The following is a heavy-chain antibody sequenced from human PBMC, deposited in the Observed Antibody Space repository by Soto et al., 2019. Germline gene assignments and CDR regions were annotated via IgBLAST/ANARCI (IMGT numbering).Heavy chain of an antibody. CDR2: ISSSSRTI. Sequence: EVQLVESGGGLIQPGGSLRLSCEASGFSCSDSGMNWVRRAPGKRLEWISYISSSSRTIYYAASVEGRFTISRDNVRNSVHLQMNSLRGEDTGVYYCARTRMEWALYFDNWGLGTLVTVSS. D-gene: IGHD3-3*01. CDR1: GFSCSDSG. J-gene: IGHJ4*02. CDR3: ARTRMEWALYFDN. V-gene: IGHV3-48*01.